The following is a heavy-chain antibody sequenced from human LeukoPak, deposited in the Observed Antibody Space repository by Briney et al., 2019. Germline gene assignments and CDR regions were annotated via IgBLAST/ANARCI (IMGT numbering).Heavy chain of an antibody. D-gene: IGHD6-13*01. J-gene: IGHJ4*02. Sequence: GGSLRLSCAASGFTVSSNYMSWVRQAPGKGLEWVSVIYSGGSTYYADSVKGRFTISRDNSKNTLYLQMNSLRAEDTAVYYCARRGPSSGYSSSWYLDYWGQGTLVTVSS. CDR2: IYSGGST. CDR1: GFTVSSNY. V-gene: IGHV3-66*04. CDR3: ARRGPSSGYSSSWYLDY.